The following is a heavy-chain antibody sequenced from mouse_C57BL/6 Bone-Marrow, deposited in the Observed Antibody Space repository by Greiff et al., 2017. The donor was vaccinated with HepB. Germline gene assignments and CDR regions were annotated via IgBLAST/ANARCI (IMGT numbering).Heavy chain of an antibody. V-gene: IGHV1-37*01. CDR2: INPYNGDT. Sequence: VQLQQSGPELVKPGASVKISCKASGYSFTGYFMNWVKQSHGKSLEWIGRINPYNGDTVYNQKYKGKATLTVDKSSSTAHMELLSLTSEDFAVYDGARGRNYEYEVWFAYWGQGTLVTVSA. J-gene: IGHJ3*01. CDR1: GYSFTGYF. CDR3: ARGRNYEYEVWFAY. D-gene: IGHD2-4*01.